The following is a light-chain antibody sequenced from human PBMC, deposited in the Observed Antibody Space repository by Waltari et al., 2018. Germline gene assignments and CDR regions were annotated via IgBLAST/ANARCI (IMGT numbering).Light chain of an antibody. CDR1: QSVNNY. V-gene: IGKV3-20*01. J-gene: IGKJ3*01. CDR3: QQYSSSPLT. CDR2: GAS. Sequence: EIVLTLSPRTLSLSPGESATLSCRASQSVNNYLAWFQQKPGQAPRLLIHGASSRATGIPDRISGSGSGTDFTLTISGLEPQDFAVYYCQQYSSSPLTFGPGTKVDIK.